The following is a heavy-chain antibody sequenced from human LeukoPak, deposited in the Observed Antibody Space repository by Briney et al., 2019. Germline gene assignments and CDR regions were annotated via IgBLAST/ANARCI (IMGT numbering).Heavy chain of an antibody. D-gene: IGHD2-2*01. Sequence: PGGSLRLSCAASGFTFSDYYMSWIRQAPAKGLEWVSYISSSGSTIYYADSVKGRYTISRDNDKNSLYLKMNSLRAEDTAVYYCARIPYCSSTSCHYYYYYMDVWGKGTTVTVSS. J-gene: IGHJ6*03. CDR2: ISSSGSTI. CDR3: ARIPYCSSTSCHYYYYYMDV. CDR1: GFTFSDYY. V-gene: IGHV3-11*01.